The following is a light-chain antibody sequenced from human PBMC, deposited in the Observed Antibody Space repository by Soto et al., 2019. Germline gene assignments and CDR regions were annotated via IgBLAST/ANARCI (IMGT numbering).Light chain of an antibody. CDR2: WAS. V-gene: IGKV4-1*01. CDR1: QSVLTTDPNTKNY. J-gene: IGKJ4*01. Sequence: DIVMTQSPDSLAVSLGEWATITCRSTQSVLTTDPNTKNYLAWYQHKSGQPPRLLIYWASTRESGVPDRFRCSGYGTEFTLTPSSLPAEDEAVYICHQSYSAPLTFRAGTKVEIK. CDR3: HQSYSAPLT.